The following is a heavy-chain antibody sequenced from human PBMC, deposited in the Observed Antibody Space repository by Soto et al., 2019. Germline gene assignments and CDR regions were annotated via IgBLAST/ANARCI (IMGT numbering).Heavy chain of an antibody. CDR3: ARDLWGYCGTDCYPLDV. CDR1: GGSISSSNW. J-gene: IGHJ6*02. Sequence: PSETFSLTCAVSGGSISSSNWWSWVRHPPGKGLEWIGEIYHSGSTNHNPSLKSRVTISVDKSKNQFSLKLSSVTAADTAVYYCARDLWGYCGTDCYPLDVWGQGTTVT. D-gene: IGHD2-21*02. V-gene: IGHV4-4*02. CDR2: IYHSGST.